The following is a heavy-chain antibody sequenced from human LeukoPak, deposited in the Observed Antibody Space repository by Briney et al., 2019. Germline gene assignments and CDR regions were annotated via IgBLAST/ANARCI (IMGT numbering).Heavy chain of an antibody. D-gene: IGHD1-26*01. CDR3: ASGLVSGSYIN. J-gene: IGHJ4*02. V-gene: IGHV1-69*05. CDR1: GGTFSSYA. Sequence: SVKVSCKASGGTFSSYAISWVRQAPGQGLEWMGGIIPIFGTANYAQKLQGRVTMTTDTSTSTAYMELRSLRSDDTAVYYCASGLVSGSYINWGQGTLVTVSS. CDR2: IIPIFGTA.